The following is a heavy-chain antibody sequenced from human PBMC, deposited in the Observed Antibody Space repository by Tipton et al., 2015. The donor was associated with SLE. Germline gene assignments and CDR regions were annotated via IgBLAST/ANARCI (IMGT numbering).Heavy chain of an antibody. CDR2: IHHTGST. D-gene: IGHD2-8*02. Sequence: GLVKPSETLSLTCSVSGYSINSWYFWGWVRQPPGKGLEWIATIHHTGSTYYKPSLKSRATISLDTSKNKFFLEVQSLTAADTATYYCVRIVPSGGTDFWGQGTLVTVSS. V-gene: IGHV4-38-2*01. CDR3: VRIVPSGGTDF. CDR1: GYSINSWYF. J-gene: IGHJ4*02.